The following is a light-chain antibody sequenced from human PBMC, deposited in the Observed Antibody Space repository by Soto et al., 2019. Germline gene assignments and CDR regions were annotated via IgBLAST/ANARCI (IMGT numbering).Light chain of an antibody. CDR3: EQANNFPYT. CDR2: TSS. J-gene: IGKJ2*01. V-gene: IGKV1-12*01. Sequence: DIQMTQSPSSVSASVGDRVTITCRASQDISNWLAWYQQKPGKAPKLLIYTSSNLQSGVSSMFSDSSSETDFTLTISSQQPEDFAYYYCEQANNFPYTFGQGTKLEI. CDR1: QDISNW.